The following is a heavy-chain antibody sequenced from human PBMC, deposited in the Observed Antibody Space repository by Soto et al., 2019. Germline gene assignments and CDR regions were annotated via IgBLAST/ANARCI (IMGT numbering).Heavy chain of an antibody. CDR2: IYNSGST. CDR3: ASRVDP. J-gene: IGHJ5*02. CDR1: GGSISSGGYY. Sequence: QVQLQESGPGLVKPSQTLSLTCTVSGGSISSGGYYWSWIRQHPGKGLEWIGYIYNSGSTYYNPSLKRRVTLSVDTSKYQFSLKLVSSFAADTTVYYSASRVDPWGQGTLVTVSS. V-gene: IGHV4-31*03.